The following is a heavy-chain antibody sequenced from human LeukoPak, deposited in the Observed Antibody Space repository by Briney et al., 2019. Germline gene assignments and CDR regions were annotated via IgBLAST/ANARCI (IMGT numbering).Heavy chain of an antibody. CDR2: IKSQTDGGTP. D-gene: IGHD5-12*01. CDR3: TSKATIGTYGFDI. V-gene: IGHV3-15*01. CDR1: GFTFTNAW. J-gene: IGHJ3*02. Sequence: GGSLRLSCSASGFTFTNAWVSWVRQAPGKGLEWVGLIKSQTDGGTPDYAAPVKGRFTISRDVSQNTVFLQMNSLKTEDSAMYYCTSKATIGTYGFDIWGQGTMVTISS.